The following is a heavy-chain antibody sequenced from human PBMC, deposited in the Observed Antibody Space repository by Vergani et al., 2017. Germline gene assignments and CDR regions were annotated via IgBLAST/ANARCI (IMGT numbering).Heavy chain of an antibody. CDR2: INHSRST. Sequence: QVQLQQWGAGLLKPSETLSLTCAVYGGSYSGYYWSWIRQPPGKGLEWIGEINHSRSTNYNPSLKSRVTISVDTSKNQFSLNLSSVTAADTAVYYCARVQELYDFWSGYRVRYYYYMDVWGKGTTVTVSS. J-gene: IGHJ6*03. CDR3: ARVQELYDFWSGYRVRYYYYMDV. D-gene: IGHD3-3*01. CDR1: GGSYSGYY. V-gene: IGHV4-34*01.